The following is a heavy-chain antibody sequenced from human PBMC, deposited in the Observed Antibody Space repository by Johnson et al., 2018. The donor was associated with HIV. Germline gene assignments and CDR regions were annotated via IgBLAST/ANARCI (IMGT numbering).Heavy chain of an antibody. D-gene: IGHD3-10*01. CDR1: GFTFSSYA. J-gene: IGHJ3*02. CDR3: ARSPLGSGSYVDI. V-gene: IGHV3-48*03. CDR2: ISSSGSTI. Sequence: VQLVESGGGLVKPGGSLRLSCAASGFTFSSYAMHWVRQAPGKGLEWVSYISSSGSTIYYADSVKGRFTISRDNAKNSLYLQMNSLRAEDTAVYYSARSPLGSGSYVDIWGQGTMVTVSS.